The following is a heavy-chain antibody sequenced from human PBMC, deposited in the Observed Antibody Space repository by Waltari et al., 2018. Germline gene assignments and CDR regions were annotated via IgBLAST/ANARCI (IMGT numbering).Heavy chain of an antibody. V-gene: IGHV4-39*01. Sequence: QLQLQESGPGQVKPSETLSLTCTVAGGSISSRAYYWGWIRQPPGKGLEWIGNIYSSGSTYYNPSLKSRVTMSVDTSRNQFSLNLISVTAADTAVYYCARRNQAFDIWGRGTMVTVSS. J-gene: IGHJ3*02. CDR3: ARRNQAFDI. CDR2: IYSSGST. CDR1: GGSISSRAYY.